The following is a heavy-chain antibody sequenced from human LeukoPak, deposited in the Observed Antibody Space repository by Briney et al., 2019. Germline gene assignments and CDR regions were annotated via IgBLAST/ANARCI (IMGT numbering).Heavy chain of an antibody. Sequence: GGSLRLSCAASGFTFSSYAMSWVRQAPGKGLEWVSAISGSGGSTYYADSVKGRFTISRDNAKNSLYLQMNSLRAEDTAVYYCARVPGYSSSWYPYYFDYWGQGTLVTVSS. D-gene: IGHD6-13*01. J-gene: IGHJ4*02. CDR1: GFTFSSYA. CDR2: ISGSGGST. CDR3: ARVPGYSSSWYPYYFDY. V-gene: IGHV3-23*01.